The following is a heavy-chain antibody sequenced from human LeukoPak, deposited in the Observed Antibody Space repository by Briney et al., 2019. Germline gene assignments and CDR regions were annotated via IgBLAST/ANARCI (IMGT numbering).Heavy chain of an antibody. J-gene: IGHJ5*02. CDR3: ARDRSYIRFDP. D-gene: IGHD1-26*01. CDR1: GGSISSYY. Sequence: SETLSLTCTVSGGSISSYYWSWIRQPPGKGLEWIGYFSYSGSTNYNPSLKSRVTISVDTSKNQFSLKLSSVTAADTAVYYCARDRSYIRFDPWGQGTLVTVSS. V-gene: IGHV4-59*01. CDR2: FSYSGST.